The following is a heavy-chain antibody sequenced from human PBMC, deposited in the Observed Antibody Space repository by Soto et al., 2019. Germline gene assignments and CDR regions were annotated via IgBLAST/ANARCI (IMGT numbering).Heavy chain of an antibody. J-gene: IGHJ5*02. V-gene: IGHV4-31*03. CDR2: IYVTGAV. CDR3: ARLRIATNNYKWFDP. Sequence: TLSLTGSVSGAALNSGNDYWSWIRQVPGKGLEWIGHIYVTGAVDYNPSLRDRITISQDTSERQFSLNLRLVTAADTAVYYCARLRIATNNYKWFDPWGQGTLVTVSS. CDR1: GAALNSGNDY. D-gene: IGHD2-21*01.